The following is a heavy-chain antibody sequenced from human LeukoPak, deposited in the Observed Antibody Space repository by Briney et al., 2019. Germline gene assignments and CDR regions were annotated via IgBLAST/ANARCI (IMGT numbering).Heavy chain of an antibody. J-gene: IGHJ6*03. CDR3: ARDIRWSTTSWNYYYMDV. D-gene: IGHD2-2*01. CDR2: INHSGST. Sequence: SETLSLTCAVYGGSFSGYYWSWIRQPPGKGLEWIGEINHSGSTNYNPSLKSRVTISVDTSKNQFSLKLSSVTAADTAVYYCARDIRWSTTSWNYYYMDVWGKGTTVIVSS. V-gene: IGHV4-34*01. CDR1: GGSFSGYY.